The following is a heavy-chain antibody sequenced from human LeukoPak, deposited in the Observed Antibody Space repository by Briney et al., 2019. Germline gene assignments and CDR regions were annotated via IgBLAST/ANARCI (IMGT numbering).Heavy chain of an antibody. CDR3: ARAGVDTSGYYYQGFDY. CDR1: GFTVNSNY. D-gene: IGHD3-3*01. CDR2: ITSNGNSV. J-gene: IGHJ4*02. Sequence: AGGSLRLSCAASGFTVNSNYMSWVRQAPGKGLEWVSYITSNGNSVYYAASVKGRFTISRDNAKNSLYLQVNSLTAEDTAVYYCARAGVDTSGYYYQGFDYWGQGTLVTVSS. V-gene: IGHV3-11*04.